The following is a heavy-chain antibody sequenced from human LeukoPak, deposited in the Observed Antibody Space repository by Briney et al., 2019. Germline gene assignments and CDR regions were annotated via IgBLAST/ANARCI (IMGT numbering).Heavy chain of an antibody. D-gene: IGHD3-22*01. Sequence: PGGSLRLSCAASGFTFSTCAMSWVRQAPGKGLEWVSALSRSGDSTYYADSVKGRVTISRDTSKNSLYLQMNSLRAEDTAVYYCAGAPYYYHGSEEYALWDYWGQGTLVTVSS. CDR3: AGAPYYYHGSEEYALWDY. V-gene: IGHV3-23*01. CDR2: LSRSGDST. CDR1: GFTFSTCA. J-gene: IGHJ4*02.